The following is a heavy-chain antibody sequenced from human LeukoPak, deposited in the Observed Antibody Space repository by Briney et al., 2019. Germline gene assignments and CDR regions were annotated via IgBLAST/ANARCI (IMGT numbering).Heavy chain of an antibody. D-gene: IGHD3-10*01. CDR1: GYSFSTYW. V-gene: IGHV5-51*01. Sequence: GESLKISCQGSGYSFSTYWIGWVRQMPGKGLEWMGIIYPRDSDIRYSPYFPGKVTISADKSISTAYLQWSSLKASDTAMYYCARHDGVWFGENYYYFMDVWGKGTTVTVSS. CDR3: ARHDGVWFGENYYYFMDV. J-gene: IGHJ6*03. CDR2: IYPRDSDI.